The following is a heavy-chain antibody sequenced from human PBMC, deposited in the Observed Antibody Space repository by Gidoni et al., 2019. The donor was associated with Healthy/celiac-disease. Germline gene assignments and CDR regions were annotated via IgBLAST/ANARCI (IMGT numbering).Heavy chain of an antibody. V-gene: IGHV3-33*01. D-gene: IGHD2-2*01. CDR3: ARVGPLVPAALYYYYGMDV. J-gene: IGHJ6*02. CDR2: IWYDGSNK. Sequence: QVQLVESGGGVVQPGRSLRLSCAASGFTFSSYGMPWVRQAPGKGLEWVAVIWYDGSNKYYADSVKGRFTISRDNSKNTLYLQMNSLRAEDTAVYYCARVGPLVPAALYYYYGMDVWGQGTTVTVSS. CDR1: GFTFSSYG.